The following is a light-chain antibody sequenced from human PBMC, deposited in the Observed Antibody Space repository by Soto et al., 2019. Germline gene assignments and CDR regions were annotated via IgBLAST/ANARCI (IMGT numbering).Light chain of an antibody. CDR1: QSISSW. V-gene: IGKV1-5*01. J-gene: IGKJ1*01. CDR2: DAS. CDR3: QQYNSL. Sequence: DIQMTQSPSTLSASVGDRVTITCRASQSISSWLAWYQQKPGTAPKLLIYDASSLESGVSSRFSGSGSETKFAPTSSSQQRDDFATYYCQQYNSLFGQGTKVDIK.